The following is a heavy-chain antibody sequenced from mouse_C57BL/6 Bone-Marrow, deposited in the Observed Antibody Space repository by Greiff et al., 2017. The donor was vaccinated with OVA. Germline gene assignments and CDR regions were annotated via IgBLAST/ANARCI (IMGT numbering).Heavy chain of an antibody. J-gene: IGHJ4*01. D-gene: IGHD2-1*01. V-gene: IGHV1-64*01. CDR3: ARYGNYPFYYAMDY. Sequence: VQLQQPGAELVKPGASVKLSCKASGYTFTSYWMHWVKQRPGQGLEWIGMIHPNSGSTNYNEKFKSKATLTVDKSSSTAYMQLSSLTSEDSAVYYCARYGNYPFYYAMDYWGQGTSVTVSS. CDR1: GYTFTSYW. CDR2: IHPNSGST.